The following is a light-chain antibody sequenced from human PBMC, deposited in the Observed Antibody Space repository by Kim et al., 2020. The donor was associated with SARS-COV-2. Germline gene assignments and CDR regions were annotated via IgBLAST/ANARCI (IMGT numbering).Light chain of an antibody. V-gene: IGLV3-19*01. Sequence: SSEMTQDPVVSVALGQTVRITCQGDSLRTYYATWYQQKPRQAPILVIYGKNNRPSGIPDRFSGSSSGNTASLTITGTQAGDEADYYCNSRDSNDNVVFGGGTQLTVL. CDR3: NSRDSNDNVV. CDR1: SLRTYY. CDR2: GKN. J-gene: IGLJ2*01.